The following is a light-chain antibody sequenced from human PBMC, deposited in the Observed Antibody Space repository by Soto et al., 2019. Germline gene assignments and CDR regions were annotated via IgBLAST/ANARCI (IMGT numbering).Light chain of an antibody. CDR2: DVS. CDR1: SSDVGGYNY. CDR3: SSYTSSSTPL. J-gene: IGLJ2*01. V-gene: IGLV2-14*01. Sequence: ALTQPASVSGSPGQSITISCTGTSSDVGGYNYVSWYQQHPGKAPKLMIYDVSNRPSGVSNRFSGSKSGNTASLTISGLQAEDEADYYCSSYTSSSTPLFGGGTQLTVL.